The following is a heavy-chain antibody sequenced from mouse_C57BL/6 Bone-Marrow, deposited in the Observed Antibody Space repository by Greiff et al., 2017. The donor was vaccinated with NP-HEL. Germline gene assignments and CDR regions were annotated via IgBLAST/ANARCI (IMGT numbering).Heavy chain of an antibody. CDR1: GYTFTSYW. J-gene: IGHJ2*01. CDR2: IYPCGGDT. CDR3: AKLSSLDY. Sequence: QVQLQQPGAELVRPGASVKLSCKASGYTFTSYWMDWVKQRPGQGLEWIGNIYPCGGDTHYNQKFKDKATLTVDKSSSTAYMQLSSLTSEDSAVYYCAKLSSLDYWGQGTTLTVSS. V-gene: IGHV1-61*01.